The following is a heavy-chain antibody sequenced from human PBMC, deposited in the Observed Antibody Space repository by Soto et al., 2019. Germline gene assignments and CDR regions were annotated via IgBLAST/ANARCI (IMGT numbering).Heavy chain of an antibody. D-gene: IGHD3-10*01. J-gene: IGHJ4*02. CDR1: GVTFSSET. V-gene: IGHV1-69*01. CDR2: IIPLFGTA. Sequence: QVKLVQAGADVKKPGSSVKVSCQSAGVTFSSETIGWVRHAPGQWLEWVGGIIPLFGTASYAQKFKGRVTITADESTSTVYMELSSLRSDDTAVYFCATELGENPASPFDAWGQGTLVTVSS. CDR3: ATELGENPASPFDA.